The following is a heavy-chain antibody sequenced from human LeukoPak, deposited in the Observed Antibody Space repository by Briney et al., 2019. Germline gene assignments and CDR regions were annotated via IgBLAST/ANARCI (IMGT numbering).Heavy chain of an antibody. D-gene: IGHD3-3*01. J-gene: IGHJ5*02. CDR2: ISSSSSTI. Sequence: GGSLRLSCAASGFTFSSYSMNWVRQAPGKGLEWVSYISSSSSTIYYADSVKGRFTISRDNAKNSLYLQMNSLRAEDTAVYYCARDGAYDFWSGYLRRAEIRTENWFAPWGQGTLVTVSS. V-gene: IGHV3-48*01. CDR1: GFTFSSYS. CDR3: ARDGAYDFWSGYLRRAEIRTENWFAP.